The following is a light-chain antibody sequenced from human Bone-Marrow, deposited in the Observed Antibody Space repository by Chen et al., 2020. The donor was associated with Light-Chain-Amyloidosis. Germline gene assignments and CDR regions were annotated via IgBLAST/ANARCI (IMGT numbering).Light chain of an antibody. V-gene: IGLV3-25*02. CDR1: DLPTQY. CDR3: QSADSSGTYEVI. Sequence: SYALTQPPSASASPGQPARTTCSGDDLPTQYTDGSQKKPGQAPVLVIHRDTERPSGISERFDGSSSGTTATLTISGVQAEEEADYHCQSADSSGTYEVIFGGGTKLTVL. CDR2: RDT. J-gene: IGLJ2*01.